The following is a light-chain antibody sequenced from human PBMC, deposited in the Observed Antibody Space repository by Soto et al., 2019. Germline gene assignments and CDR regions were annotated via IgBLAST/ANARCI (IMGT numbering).Light chain of an antibody. J-gene: IGKJ2*01. Sequence: DIHLTQSPSSLSASVGDRLTMTCRASQGIGSSLAWYQQKPGKAPKLLIYAASTLQSGVPSRFSGGGSGTEFTLTISCLQPEDLATYYCQQLNNFPYTVGQGTKVDTK. V-gene: IGKV1-9*01. CDR1: QGIGSS. CDR2: AAS. CDR3: QQLNNFPYT.